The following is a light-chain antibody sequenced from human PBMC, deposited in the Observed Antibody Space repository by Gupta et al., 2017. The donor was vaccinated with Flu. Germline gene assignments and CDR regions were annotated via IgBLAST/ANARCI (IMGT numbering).Light chain of an antibody. Sequence: DIQMTPPPSSLSASVGDRVTITCRASQSISSYLNWYQQKPGKAPKLLIYAASSLQSGVPSRFSGSGSGTDFTLTISSLQPEDFATYYCQQSYSTPPKTFGQGTKVEIK. CDR1: QSISSY. V-gene: IGKV1-39*01. CDR3: QQSYSTPPKT. J-gene: IGKJ1*01. CDR2: AAS.